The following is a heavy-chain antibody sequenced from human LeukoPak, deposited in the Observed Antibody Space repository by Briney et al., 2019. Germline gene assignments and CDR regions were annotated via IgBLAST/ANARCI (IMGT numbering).Heavy chain of an antibody. D-gene: IGHD6-13*01. CDR3: ARAVRSNWYSFDY. J-gene: IGHJ4*02. CDR2: INPNSGET. V-gene: IGHV1-2*02. CDR1: GYTFTGYF. Sequence: ASVKVSCKASGYTFTGYFMHWVRQAPGQGLEWMEWINPNSGETNYAQKFQGSVTMTRDTSISTTYMELSRLRSDDTAVYYCARAVRSNWYSFDYWGQGTLVTVSS.